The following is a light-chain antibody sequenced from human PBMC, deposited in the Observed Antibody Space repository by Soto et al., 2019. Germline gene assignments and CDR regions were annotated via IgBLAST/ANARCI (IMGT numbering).Light chain of an antibody. V-gene: IGLV2-14*01. Sequence: QSALAPPASVSVSPGQSSTISCTGTSSDVGGFDDVSWYQQYPGKAPRLIINEVNHRPLGVSDRFSGSKSGNTASLTISRLLPEDEADYYCGSYTTTTTQVFGGGTKLTVL. CDR3: GSYTTTTTQV. J-gene: IGLJ3*02. CDR1: SSDVGGFDD. CDR2: EVN.